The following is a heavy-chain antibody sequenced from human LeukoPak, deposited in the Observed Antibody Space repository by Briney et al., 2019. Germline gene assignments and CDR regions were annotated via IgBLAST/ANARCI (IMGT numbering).Heavy chain of an antibody. V-gene: IGHV7-4-1*02. CDR2: INTNTGNP. Sequence: ASVTVSCKASGYTFTSYAMNWVRQAPGQGLEWMGWINTNTGNPTYARGFTGRFVFSLDTSVSTAYPQISSLKAEDTAVYYCARARVRHGERGPPPRYWYFDLWGRGTLVTVSS. CDR1: GYTFTSYA. CDR3: ARARVRHGERGPPPRYWYFDL. D-gene: IGHD1-26*01. J-gene: IGHJ2*01.